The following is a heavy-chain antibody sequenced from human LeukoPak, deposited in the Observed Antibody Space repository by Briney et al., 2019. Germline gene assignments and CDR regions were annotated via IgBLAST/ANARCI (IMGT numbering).Heavy chain of an antibody. CDR2: ISSSSSSI. CDR3: ARETAVVVGSYYYAMDV. D-gene: IGHD1-26*01. J-gene: IGHJ6*02. CDR1: GFTFSSYN. V-gene: IGHV3-48*04. Sequence: GGSLRLSCAASGFTFSSYNMNWVRQAPGKGLEWVSYISSSSSSIYYADSVKGRFTISRDNAKNSLYLQMNSLRAEDTAVYYCARETAVVVGSYYYAMDVWGQGTTATVSS.